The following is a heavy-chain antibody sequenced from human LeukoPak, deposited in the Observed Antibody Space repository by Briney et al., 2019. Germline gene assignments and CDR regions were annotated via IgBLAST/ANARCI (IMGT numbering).Heavy chain of an antibody. D-gene: IGHD1-26*01. V-gene: IGHV3-21*01. J-gene: IGHJ6*03. CDR3: ARDPYSGNYGNDYYYYMDV. CDR2: ITSSGTYI. CDR1: GFTFSNYN. Sequence: PGGSLRLSCAASGFTFSNYNMNWVRQAPGKKMEWVSSITSSGTYIFYADSVRGRFTISRDNAKNSLYLQMDSLGPEDTAVYYCARDPYSGNYGNDYYYYMDVWGKGTTVTIPS.